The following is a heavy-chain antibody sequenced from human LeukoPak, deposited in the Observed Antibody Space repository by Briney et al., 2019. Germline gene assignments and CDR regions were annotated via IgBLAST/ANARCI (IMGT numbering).Heavy chain of an antibody. CDR1: GGSFSGYY. V-gene: IGHV4-34*01. CDR2: INHSGRT. CDR3: ARGSWDIVVVPAAILFSGLNWFDP. D-gene: IGHD2-2*01. Sequence: SETLSLTCAVYGGSFSGYYWSWIRQPPGKGLEWIGEINHSGRTNYNPSLKSRVTISVDTSKNQFSLKLSSVTAADTAVYYCARGSWDIVVVPAAILFSGLNWFDPWGQGTLVTVSS. J-gene: IGHJ5*02.